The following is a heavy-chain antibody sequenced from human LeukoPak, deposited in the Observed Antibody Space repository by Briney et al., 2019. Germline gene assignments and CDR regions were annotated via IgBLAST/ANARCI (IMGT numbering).Heavy chain of an antibody. CDR1: GFTVSSNY. V-gene: IGHV3-66*01. D-gene: IGHD3-22*01. Sequence: PGGSLRLSCAASGFTVSSNYMSWVRQAPGKGLEWVSVIYSGGSTYYADSVKGRFTISRDNSKNTLYLQMNSLRAEDTAVYYCAWYYYDSSGYLGDYWGQGTLVTVSS. CDR2: IYSGGST. CDR3: AWYYYDSSGYLGDY. J-gene: IGHJ4*02.